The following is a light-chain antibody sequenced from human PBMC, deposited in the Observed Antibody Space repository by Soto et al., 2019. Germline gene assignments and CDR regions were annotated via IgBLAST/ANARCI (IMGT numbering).Light chain of an antibody. CDR2: DAS. J-gene: IGKJ4*01. CDR1: QSISNF. V-gene: IGKV3-11*01. CDR3: HQRSNWPPFT. Sequence: PATLSLSPGERATLSCRASQSISNFLAWYQQKPGQAPRLLIYDASKRATDIPDRFIGSGSGTDFTLTISSLEPEDFAVYYCHQRSNWPPFTFGGGTKVDIK.